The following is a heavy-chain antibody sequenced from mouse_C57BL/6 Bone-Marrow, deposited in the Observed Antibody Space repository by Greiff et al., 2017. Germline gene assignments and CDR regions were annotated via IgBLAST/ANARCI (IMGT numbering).Heavy chain of an antibody. CDR2: IYPGDGDT. CDR1: GYAFSSSW. D-gene: IGHD3-2*01. CDR3: APLDSPGYFDY. V-gene: IGHV1-82*01. Sequence: QVQLQQSGPELVKPGASVKISCKASGYAFSSSWMNWVKQRPGKGLEWIGRIYPGDGDTNYNGKFKGKATLTADKSSSTAYMQLSSLTSEDSAVYFCAPLDSPGYFDYWGQGTTLTVSS. J-gene: IGHJ2*01.